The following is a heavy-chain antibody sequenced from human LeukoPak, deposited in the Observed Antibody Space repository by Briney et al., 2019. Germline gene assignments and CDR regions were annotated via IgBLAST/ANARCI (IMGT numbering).Heavy chain of an antibody. J-gene: IGHJ4*02. V-gene: IGHV3-53*01. CDR2: IYSSGTT. CDR1: EFNVISNF. D-gene: IGHD3-10*01. Sequence: GGSLRLSCAASEFNVISNFMSWVRQAPGRGLDWVSTIYSSGTTYYADSVKGRFTISRDNSKNTLYLQMNSLRAEDTAVYYCAKDEGSGSYYPDFDYWGQGTLDTVSS. CDR3: AKDEGSGSYYPDFDY.